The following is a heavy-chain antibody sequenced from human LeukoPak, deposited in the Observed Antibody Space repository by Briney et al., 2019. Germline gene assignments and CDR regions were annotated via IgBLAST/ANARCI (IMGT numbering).Heavy chain of an antibody. CDR3: ARGVLRYFDTFDY. CDR2: IYHSGST. CDR1: GGSISSYY. J-gene: IGHJ4*02. V-gene: IGHV4-59*08. Sequence: SETLSLTCTVSGGSISSYYWSWIRQPPGKGLEWIGSIYHSGSTYYNPSLKSRVTISVDTSKNQFSLKLSSVTAADTAVYYCARGVLRYFDTFDYWGQGTLVTVSS. D-gene: IGHD3-9*01.